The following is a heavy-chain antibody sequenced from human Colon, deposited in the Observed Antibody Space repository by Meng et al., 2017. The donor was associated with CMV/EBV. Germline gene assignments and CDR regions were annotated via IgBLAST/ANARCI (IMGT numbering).Heavy chain of an antibody. CDR1: GGSIIASDYY. J-gene: IGHJ6*02. Sequence: SETLSLTCSVSGGSIIASDYYWGWVRQPPGQGLDWIGTLTYSGSTYYNPSVRGRVTISIDTSKNQFSLKLTSVTAADTATYYCATLYYDFWGRYNVDVWGQGTTVTV. CDR3: ATLYYDFWGRYNVDV. CDR2: LTYSGST. V-gene: IGHV4-39*07. D-gene: IGHD3-3*01.